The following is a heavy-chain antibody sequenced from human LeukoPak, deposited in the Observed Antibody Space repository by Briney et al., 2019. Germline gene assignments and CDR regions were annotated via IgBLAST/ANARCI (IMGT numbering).Heavy chain of an antibody. CDR3: ARHLSGTTMSHYFDF. CDR1: GDSMYGYY. D-gene: IGHD1-1*01. V-gene: IGHV4-4*07. Sequence: SETLSLTCNVSGDSMYGYYWSWIRQPAGKGLEWLGRIHSKGTTNYNPSLKSRVTMSLDMSKNQVSLKLYSVTASDAAIYYCARHLSGTTMSHYFDFWGQGTLVTVSS. CDR2: IHSKGTT. J-gene: IGHJ4*02.